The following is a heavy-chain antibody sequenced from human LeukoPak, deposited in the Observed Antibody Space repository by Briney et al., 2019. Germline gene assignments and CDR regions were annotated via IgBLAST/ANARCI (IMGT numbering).Heavy chain of an antibody. CDR2: IYSGGKT. CDR3: SRDRRTWFDP. J-gene: IGHJ5*02. V-gene: IGHV3-53*01. Sequence: PGGSLRLSCAVSGFTVSDYYMSWVRQAPGKGLEWVSVIYSGGKTYYADSVKGRFTISRDDSKNTLYLQMNSLRAEDTALYYCSRDRRTWFDPWGQGTLVTVSS. CDR1: GFTVSDYY.